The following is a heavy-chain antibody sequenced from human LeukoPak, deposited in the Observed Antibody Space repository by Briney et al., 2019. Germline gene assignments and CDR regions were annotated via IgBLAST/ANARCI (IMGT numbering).Heavy chain of an antibody. CDR2: ISWNSGSI. D-gene: IGHD3-9*01. V-gene: IGHV3-9*01. CDR3: AKDNRAGGTYYDILTGYDYFDY. CDR1: EFTFDDYA. Sequence: GGSLRLSCAASEFTFDDYAMHWVRQAPGKGLEWVSGISWNSGSIGYADSVKGRFTISRDNAKNSLYLQMNSLRAEDTALYYCAKDNRAGGTYYDILTGYDYFDYWGQGTLVTVSS. J-gene: IGHJ4*02.